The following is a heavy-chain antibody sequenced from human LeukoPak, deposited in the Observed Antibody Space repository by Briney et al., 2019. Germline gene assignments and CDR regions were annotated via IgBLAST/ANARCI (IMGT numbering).Heavy chain of an antibody. D-gene: IGHD1-26*01. CDR1: GDSISSNNYY. J-gene: IGHJ5*02. CDR3: ARYSGRSVGFDP. Sequence: PSETLSLTCTVSGDSISSNNYYWGWIRQPPGKGLEWIGNIYYSGSTYYNPSLKSRVTISVDTSKNQFSLKLSSVTAADTAVYYCARYSGRSVGFDPWGQGTLVTVSS. CDR2: IYYSGST. V-gene: IGHV4-39*01.